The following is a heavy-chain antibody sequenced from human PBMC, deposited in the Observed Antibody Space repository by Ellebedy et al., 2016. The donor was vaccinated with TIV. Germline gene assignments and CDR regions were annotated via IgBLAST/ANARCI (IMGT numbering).Heavy chain of an antibody. CDR3: ARCGYSSGWTSGFDP. V-gene: IGHV3-11*01. D-gene: IGHD6-19*01. CDR2: ISSSGSTI. CDR1: GFTFSDYY. J-gene: IGHJ5*02. Sequence: GGSLRLXXAASGFTFSDYYMSWIRQAPGKGLEWVSYISSSGSTIYYADSVKGRFTISRDNAKNSLYLQMNSLRAEDTAVYYCARCGYSSGWTSGFDPWGQGTLVTVSS.